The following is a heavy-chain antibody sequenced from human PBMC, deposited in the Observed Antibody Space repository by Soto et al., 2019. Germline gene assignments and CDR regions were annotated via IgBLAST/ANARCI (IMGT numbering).Heavy chain of an antibody. CDR2: IIPILGIA. CDR1: GGTFSSYT. J-gene: IGHJ5*02. V-gene: IGHV1-69*02. Sequence: GASVKVSCKASGGTFSSYTISWVRQAPGQGLEWMGRIIPILGIANYAQKFQGRVTITADKSTSTAYMKLSSVTAADTAVYYCARSYGPEPERNWFDPWGQGTLVTVSS. CDR3: ARSYGPEPERNWFDP. D-gene: IGHD4-17*01.